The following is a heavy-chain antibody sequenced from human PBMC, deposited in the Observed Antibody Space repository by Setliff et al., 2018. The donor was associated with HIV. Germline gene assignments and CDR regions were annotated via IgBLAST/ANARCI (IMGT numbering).Heavy chain of an antibody. V-gene: IGHV1-18*01. CDR3: ARGLGSTRFDP. J-gene: IGHJ5*02. Sequence: RASVKVSCKASGYVFTDYDIFWVRQAPGRGLEWIGWISGNNANTNYAQKLQGRVTMTTDTSTSTAYMELRSLRSDDTAAYYCARGLGSTRFDPWGQGTLVTAS. D-gene: IGHD2-2*01. CDR2: ISGNNANT. CDR1: GYVFTDYD.